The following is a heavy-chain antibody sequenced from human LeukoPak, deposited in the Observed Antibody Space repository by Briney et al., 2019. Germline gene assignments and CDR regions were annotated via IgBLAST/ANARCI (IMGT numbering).Heavy chain of an antibody. CDR2: ISTLNGQT. CDR1: GYVFINYS. Sequence: ASVKVSCKGSGYVFINYSFPWLRQTPGQGLERMGWISTLNGQTHYAQNFQGRVTMTTDTSMNTAYMELRSLTSDDTAVYYCARIQLGESGDYWGQGTLVTVSS. CDR3: ARIQLGESGDY. D-gene: IGHD3-10*01. V-gene: IGHV1-18*01. J-gene: IGHJ4*02.